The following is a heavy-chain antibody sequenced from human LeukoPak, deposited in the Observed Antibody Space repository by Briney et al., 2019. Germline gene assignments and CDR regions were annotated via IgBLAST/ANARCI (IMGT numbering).Heavy chain of an antibody. CDR1: GGSISSSNW. D-gene: IGHD3-10*01. CDR2: IYHSGST. V-gene: IGHV4-4*02. Sequence: SETLSLTCAVSGGSISSSNWWTWVRQPPGKGLEWIGEIYHSGSTNYNPSLKSRVTISVDKSTNQFSLKLSSVTAAGTAVYYCARAYGSGSLTLDYWGQGTLVAVSS. CDR3: ARAYGSGSLTLDY. J-gene: IGHJ4*02.